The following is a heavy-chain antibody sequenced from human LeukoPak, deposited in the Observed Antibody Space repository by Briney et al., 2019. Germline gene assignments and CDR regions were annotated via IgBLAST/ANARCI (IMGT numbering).Heavy chain of an antibody. CDR1: GYTFTSYY. D-gene: IGHD4-17*01. Sequence: ASVKVSCKASGYTFTSYYMHWVRQAPGQGLEWMGGIIPIFGTANYAQKFQGRVTITADESTSTAYMELSSLRSEDTAVYYCARFYGDPTLAFDIWGQGTMVTVSS. CDR3: ARFYGDPTLAFDI. J-gene: IGHJ3*02. CDR2: IIPIFGTA. V-gene: IGHV1-69*13.